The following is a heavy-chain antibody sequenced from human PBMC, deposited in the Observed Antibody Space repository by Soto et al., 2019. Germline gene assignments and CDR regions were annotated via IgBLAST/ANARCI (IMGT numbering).Heavy chain of an antibody. V-gene: IGHV4-39*01. J-gene: IGHJ6*02. Sequence: QLQLQESGPRLVKPSETLSLTCSVSGGSISSSSNSWAWIRQSPGKGLEWIGTIYLSASAHYNPSLEGRVAISADTPNNQLSLRLSSVTAADTAVYYCGRQPGHCGSTACFGYYSVDVWVQGTTVTVS. D-gene: IGHD2-2*01. CDR1: GGSISSSSNS. CDR2: IYLSASA. CDR3: GRQPGHCGSTACFGYYSVDV.